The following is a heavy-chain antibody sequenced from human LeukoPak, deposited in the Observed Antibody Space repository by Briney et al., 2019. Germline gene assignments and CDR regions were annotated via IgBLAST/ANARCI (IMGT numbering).Heavy chain of an antibody. V-gene: IGHV3-66*02. J-gene: IGHJ6*02. D-gene: IGHD6-6*01. CDR3: ARVSSSSYYYYGMDV. CDR2: IYSGGST. CDR1: GFTVSGNY. Sequence: GGSLRLSCAASGFTVSGNYMTWVRQAPGKGLEWVSVIYSGGSTYYADSVKGRFTISRDNSKNTLYLQMNSLRAEDTAVYYCARVSSSSYYYYGMDVWGQGTTVTVSS.